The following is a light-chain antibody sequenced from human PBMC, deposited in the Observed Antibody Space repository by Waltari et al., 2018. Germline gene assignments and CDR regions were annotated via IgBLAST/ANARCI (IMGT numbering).Light chain of an antibody. CDR2: AAS. Sequence: EIVLTQSPGTLSLSPGERATLSCMASQSVSSSSLAWYQQKPGQAPRLLNYAASRRATGIPDRISGSGSETDFTLTLSSLEPEDFAVYYCQQHGSSPFTFGQGTKVEIK. CDR3: QQHGSSPFT. CDR1: QSVSSSS. V-gene: IGKV3-20*01. J-gene: IGKJ2*01.